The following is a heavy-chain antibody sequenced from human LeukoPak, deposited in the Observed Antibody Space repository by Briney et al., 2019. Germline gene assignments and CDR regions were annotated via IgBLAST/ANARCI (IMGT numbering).Heavy chain of an antibody. D-gene: IGHD3-22*01. J-gene: IGHJ3*02. Sequence: GGSLRLSCAASGFTFSSYRMNWVRQAPGKGLEWVSSISSSSSYIYYADSVKGRFTISRDNAENSLYLQMNSLRDEDTAVYYCAREENYYDSSGYYLPDAFDIWGQETMVTVSS. CDR2: ISSSSSYI. CDR3: AREENYYDSSGYYLPDAFDI. V-gene: IGHV3-21*01. CDR1: GFTFSSYR.